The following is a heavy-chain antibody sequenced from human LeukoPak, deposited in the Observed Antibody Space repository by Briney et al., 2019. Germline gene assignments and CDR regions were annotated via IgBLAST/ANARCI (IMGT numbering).Heavy chain of an antibody. D-gene: IGHD6-13*01. Sequence: SETLSLTCTVSGGSISSSSYYWGWIRQPPGKGLEWIGSIYYSGSTYYNPSLKSRVTISVDTSKNQFSLKLSSVTAADTAVYYCARGPIAAAASYYFDYWGQGTLVTVSS. CDR2: IYYSGST. J-gene: IGHJ4*02. CDR3: ARGPIAAAASYYFDY. V-gene: IGHV4-39*07. CDR1: GGSISSSSYY.